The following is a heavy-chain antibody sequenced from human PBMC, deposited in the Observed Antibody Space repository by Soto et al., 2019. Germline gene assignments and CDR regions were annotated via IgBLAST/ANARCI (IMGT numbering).Heavy chain of an antibody. D-gene: IGHD3-10*01. CDR3: AKAQDYYGLPECGMDV. CDR1: GFTFSSYA. J-gene: IGHJ6*02. CDR2: ISGSGGST. V-gene: IGHV3-23*01. Sequence: EVQLLESGGGLVQPGGSLRLSFAASGFTFSSYAMSWVRQAPGKGLEWVSAISGSGGSTYYADSVKGRFTISRDNSKNTMYLQMNSRSAEDTAVYYCAKAQDYYGLPECGMDVWGQGTTVTVSS.